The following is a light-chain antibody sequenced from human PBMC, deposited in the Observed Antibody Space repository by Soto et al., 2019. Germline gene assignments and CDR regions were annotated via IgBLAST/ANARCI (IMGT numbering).Light chain of an antibody. CDR2: AAS. CDR3: LQDYYYPRT. CDR1: QGIRND. J-gene: IGKJ1*01. Sequence: AIQMTQSPSSLSASVGDRVTITCRASQGIRNDLGWYQQKPGKAPNLLIYAASSLQSGVPSRFSGSGSGTDFTLTISSLQFADLATYYCLQDYYYPRTFGQGTKVEIK. V-gene: IGKV1-6*01.